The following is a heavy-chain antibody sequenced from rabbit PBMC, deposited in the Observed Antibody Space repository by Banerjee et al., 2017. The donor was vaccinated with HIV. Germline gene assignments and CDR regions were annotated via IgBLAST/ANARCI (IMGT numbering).Heavy chain of an antibody. CDR2: IHTGNIKT. Sequence: QSLEESGGDLVKPGASLTLTCTASGFSFSSGYDMCWVRQAPGKGLEWIGHIHTGNIKTYYANWAKGRFTISKTSSTTVTLQMTSLTAADTATYFCARVDGSGWGYLWGPGTLVTVS. V-gene: IGHV1S40*01. D-gene: IGHD4-1*01. J-gene: IGHJ4*01. CDR1: GFSFSSGYD. CDR3: ARVDGSGWGYL.